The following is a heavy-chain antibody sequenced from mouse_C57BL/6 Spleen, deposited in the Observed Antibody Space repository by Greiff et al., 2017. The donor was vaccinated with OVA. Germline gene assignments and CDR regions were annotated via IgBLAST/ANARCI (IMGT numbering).Heavy chain of an antibody. CDR3: TREDYGSSYVGSYFDY. CDR2: ISSGGDYI. J-gene: IGHJ2*01. CDR1: GFTFSSYA. D-gene: IGHD1-1*01. Sequence: EVQVVESGEGLVKPGGSLKLSCAASGFTFSSYAMSWVRQTPEKRLEWVAYISSGGDYIYYADTVKGRFTISRDNARNTLYLQMSSLKSEDTAMYYCTREDYGSSYVGSYFDYWGQGTTLTVSS. V-gene: IGHV5-9-1*02.